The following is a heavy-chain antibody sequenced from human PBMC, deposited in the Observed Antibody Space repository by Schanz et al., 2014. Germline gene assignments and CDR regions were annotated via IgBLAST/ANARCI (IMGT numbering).Heavy chain of an antibody. D-gene: IGHD6-13*01. Sequence: EVQLVQSGGGLVQPGGSLRLSCAASGFSFSDHAMDWVRQAAGKGPEWVSYIRSSSTPIYYADSVKGRFTISSDNSKSTLYLQMSSLRAEDTAVYYCAKSQGSSFDSCGQGTLVTVSS. V-gene: IGHV3-48*01. CDR1: GFSFSDHA. CDR3: AKSQGSSFDS. CDR2: IRSSSTPI. J-gene: IGHJ4*02.